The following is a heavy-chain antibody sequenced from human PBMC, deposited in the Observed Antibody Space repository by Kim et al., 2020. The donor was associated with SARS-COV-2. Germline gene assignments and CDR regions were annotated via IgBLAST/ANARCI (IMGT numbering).Heavy chain of an antibody. Sequence: SETLSLTCAVYGESFSGYQWSWIRQSPGKGLEWIGEIDQSRSTNYNPSLKSRVTISADTSKNQISLKLSSVTAADTAVYYCARGRGGITMIVVVITAAEYYFDSWGQGTPVTVSS. J-gene: IGHJ4*02. CDR1: GESFSGYQ. D-gene: IGHD3-22*01. CDR3: ARGRGGITMIVVVITAAEYYFDS. CDR2: IDQSRST. V-gene: IGHV4-34*01.